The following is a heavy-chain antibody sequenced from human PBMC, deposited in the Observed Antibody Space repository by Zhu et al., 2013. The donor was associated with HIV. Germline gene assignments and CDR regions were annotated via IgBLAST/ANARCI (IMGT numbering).Heavy chain of an antibody. V-gene: IGHV1-69*09. CDR1: GVKLKFHA. CDR3: ARELPHTFHFDY. Sequence: QVQLMQSGPEVKRPGSSVRVSCQASGVKLKFHAISWIRQAPGQGLEWLGSILPALASTKYGRNFQGRVSFTADTSQNTVYMELTNLKPDDTAVYYCARELPHTFHFDYWGQGALVTVSS. D-gene: IGHD2-15*01. CDR2: ILPALAST. J-gene: IGHJ4*02.